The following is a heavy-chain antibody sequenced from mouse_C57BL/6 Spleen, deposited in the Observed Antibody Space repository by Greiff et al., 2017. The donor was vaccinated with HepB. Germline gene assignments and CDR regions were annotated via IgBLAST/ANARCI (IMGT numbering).Heavy chain of an antibody. Sequence: QVQLQQSGPELVKPGASVKISCKASGYAFSSSWMNWVKQRPGKGLEWIGRIYPGDGDTNYNGKFKGKATLTADKSSSTAYMQLSSLTSEDSAVYFRARGYYGSSYMDYWGQGTSVTVSS. J-gene: IGHJ4*01. CDR3: ARGYYGSSYMDY. V-gene: IGHV1-82*01. CDR2: IYPGDGDT. CDR1: GYAFSSSW. D-gene: IGHD1-1*01.